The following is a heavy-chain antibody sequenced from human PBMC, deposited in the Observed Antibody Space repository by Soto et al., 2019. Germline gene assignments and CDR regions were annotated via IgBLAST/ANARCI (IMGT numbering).Heavy chain of an antibody. D-gene: IGHD2-15*01. Sequence: SVKVSCKASGGTFSSYAISWVRQAPGQGLEWMGGIIPIFGTANYAQKFQGRVTITADESTSTAYMELSSLRSEDTAVYYCARGGCSGGSCYHYYYYYGMDVWGQGTTVTVSS. CDR2: IIPIFGTA. J-gene: IGHJ6*02. V-gene: IGHV1-69*13. CDR3: ARGGCSGGSCYHYYYYYGMDV. CDR1: GGTFSSYA.